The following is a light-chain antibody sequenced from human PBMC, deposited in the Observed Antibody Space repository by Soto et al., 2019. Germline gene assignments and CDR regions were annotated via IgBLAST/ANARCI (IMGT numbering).Light chain of an antibody. V-gene: IGLV1-44*01. CDR2: TNT. J-gene: IGLJ2*01. Sequence: QSVMTQPPSASGTPGQSVSISCSGSRSNIGTNPVNWYQQLPGTAPKLLFYTNTQRPSGVPDRFSASKSGTSASLAISGLQSEDEADDYCAAWDDSLNSVIFGGGTKVTVL. CDR1: RSNIGTNP. CDR3: AAWDDSLNSVI.